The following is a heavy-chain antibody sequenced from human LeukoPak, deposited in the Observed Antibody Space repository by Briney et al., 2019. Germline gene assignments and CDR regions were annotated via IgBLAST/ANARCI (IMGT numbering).Heavy chain of an antibody. CDR1: GGSISSSSYY. D-gene: IGHD3-3*01. CDR3: ARQCCEEFWSGPSDNWFDP. CDR2: IYYSGST. J-gene: IGHJ5*02. V-gene: IGHV4-39*01. Sequence: SETLSLTCTVSGGSISSSSYYWGWIRQPPGKGLEWIGSIYYSGSTYYNPSLKSRVTISVDTSKNQFSLKLSSVTAADTAVYYCARQCCEEFWSGPSDNWFDPWGQGTLVTVSS.